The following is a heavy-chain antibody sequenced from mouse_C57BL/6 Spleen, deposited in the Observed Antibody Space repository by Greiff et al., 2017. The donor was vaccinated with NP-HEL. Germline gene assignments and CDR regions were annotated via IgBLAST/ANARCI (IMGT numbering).Heavy chain of an antibody. V-gene: IGHV1-15*01. J-gene: IGHJ1*03. CDR1: GYTFTDYD. CDR2: IDPETGGT. Sequence: VQLQQSGAELVRPGASVTLSCKASGYTFTDYDMHWVKQTPVHGLEWIGAIDPETGGTAYHQKFKGKAILTADKSSSTAYMELRSLTSEDSAVYYCTRNPLYYYGSSYDWYFDVWGTGTTVTVSS. CDR3: TRNPLYYYGSSYDWYFDV. D-gene: IGHD1-1*01.